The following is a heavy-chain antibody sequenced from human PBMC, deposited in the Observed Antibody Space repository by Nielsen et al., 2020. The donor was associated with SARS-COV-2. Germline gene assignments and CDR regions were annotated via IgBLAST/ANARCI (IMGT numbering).Heavy chain of an antibody. CDR1: GFTFDDYA. V-gene: IGHV3-74*01. D-gene: IGHD7-27*01. J-gene: IGHJ4*02. CDR3: TRDGHHWDLDN. CDR2: VSMDGRGT. Sequence: GESLKISCAASGFTFDDYAMHWVRQAPGKGLVWVARVSMDGRGTNYADSVKGRFTISRDNAENTLHLDMSSLRVGDSAVYYCTRDGHHWDLDNWGQGALVTVSS.